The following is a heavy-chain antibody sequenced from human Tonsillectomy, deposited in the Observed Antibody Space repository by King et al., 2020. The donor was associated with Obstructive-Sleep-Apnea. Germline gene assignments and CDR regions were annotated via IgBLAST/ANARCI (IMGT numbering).Heavy chain of an antibody. V-gene: IGHV3-30*04. CDR2: ISYDGSNK. J-gene: IGHJ4*02. D-gene: IGHD6-19*01. CDR1: GFTFSSYA. CDR3: ARDRGNSGWYYFDY. Sequence: QVQLVESGGGVVQPGRSLRLSCAASGFTFSSYAMHWVRQAPGKGLEGVSIISYDGSNKYYADSVKGRFTIPRENSKNTLYLQMNSLRAEDTAVYYCARDRGNSGWYYFDYWGQGTLVTVSS.